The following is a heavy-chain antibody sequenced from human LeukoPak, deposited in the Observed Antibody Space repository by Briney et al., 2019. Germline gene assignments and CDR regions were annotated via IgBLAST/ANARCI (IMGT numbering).Heavy chain of an antibody. J-gene: IGHJ4*02. Sequence: GGSLRLSCAASGFTFSSYEMNWVRQAPGKGLEWVSYISSSGSTIYYADSVKGRFTISRDNAKNSLYLQMNSLRAEDTAVYYCARESARRLYLVTTVTTGGVDYWGQGTLVTVSS. CDR1: GFTFSSYE. CDR3: ARESARRLYLVTTVTTGGVDY. CDR2: ISSSGSTI. V-gene: IGHV3-48*03. D-gene: IGHD4-17*01.